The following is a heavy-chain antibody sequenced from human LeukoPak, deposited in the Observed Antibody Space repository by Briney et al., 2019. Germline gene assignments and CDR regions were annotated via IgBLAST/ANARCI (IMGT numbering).Heavy chain of an antibody. CDR1: GFTFSSYE. V-gene: IGHV3-48*03. D-gene: IGHD3-10*01. CDR2: ISSICSTI. CDR3: AREGVIRGIPFDY. J-gene: IGHJ4*02. Sequence: GGSLTLSCAASGFTFSSYEMNWVRQAPGKGLEWDSYISSICSTIYYANSLNGRFTISIDNAKNSLYLKMNSLGAEDTAVYYGAREGVIRGIPFDYWGQGTLVTVSS.